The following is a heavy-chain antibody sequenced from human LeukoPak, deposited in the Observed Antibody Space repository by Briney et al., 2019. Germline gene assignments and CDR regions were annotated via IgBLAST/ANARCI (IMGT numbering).Heavy chain of an antibody. V-gene: IGHV3-23*01. CDR3: AKADSYYDLLTCFDF. D-gene: IGHD3-9*01. J-gene: IGHJ4*02. CDR1: GFTFSSYA. Sequence: GGSPRLSCAASGFTFSSYAMNWVRQAPGKGLEWVSTVSGSGTITYYAGSVKGRFTISRDNPKNTLYLQMNSLRAEDTAVYYCAKADSYYDLLTCFDFWGQGTLVTVSS. CDR2: VSGSGTIT.